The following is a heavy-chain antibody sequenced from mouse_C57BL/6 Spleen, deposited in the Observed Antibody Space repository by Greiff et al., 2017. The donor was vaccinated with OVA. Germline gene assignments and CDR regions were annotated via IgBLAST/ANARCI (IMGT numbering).Heavy chain of an antibody. CDR1: GYTFTSYW. D-gene: IGHD2-4*01. CDR2: IYPGSGST. Sequence: QVHVKQPGAELVKPGASVKMSCKASGYTFTSYWITWVKQRPGQGLEWIGDIYPGSGSTNYNEKFKSKATLTVDTSSSTAYMQLSSLTSEDSAVYYCARSGLRPSWFAYWGQGTLVTVSA. CDR3: ARSGLRPSWFAY. V-gene: IGHV1-55*01. J-gene: IGHJ3*01.